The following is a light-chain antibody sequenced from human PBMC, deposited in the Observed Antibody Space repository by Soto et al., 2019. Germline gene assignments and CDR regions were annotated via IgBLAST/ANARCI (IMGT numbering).Light chain of an antibody. Sequence: EIVMPQSPATLSVSPGARATLSCRASQSVSSNLAWYQQKPGQAPRLLIYGASNRATGIPDRFSGSGSGRDFTLTIDRLEPEDSAVYYCQQYGSSPGTFGQGTKVDIK. J-gene: IGKJ1*01. CDR2: GAS. CDR3: QQYGSSPGT. CDR1: QSVSSN. V-gene: IGKV3-20*01.